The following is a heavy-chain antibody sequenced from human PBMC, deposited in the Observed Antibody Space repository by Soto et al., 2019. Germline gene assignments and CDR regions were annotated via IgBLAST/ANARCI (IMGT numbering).Heavy chain of an antibody. Sequence: PSETLSLTCLVSGYSITSDFYWGWIREPPGKGLEWIGSIYHSGTTYSDPSLRSRLTISVDTSKNQFSLMLSSVTAADTAVYFCARIVRESTSFYSWFDPWGQGSLVTVSS. V-gene: IGHV4-38-2*01. CDR1: GYSITSDFY. CDR2: IYHSGTT. J-gene: IGHJ5*02. D-gene: IGHD2-2*02. CDR3: ARIVRESTSFYSWFDP.